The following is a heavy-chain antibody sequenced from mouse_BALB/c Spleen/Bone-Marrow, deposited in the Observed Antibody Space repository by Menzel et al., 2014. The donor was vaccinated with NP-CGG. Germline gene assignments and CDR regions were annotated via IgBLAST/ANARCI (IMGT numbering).Heavy chain of an antibody. CDR1: GHTFTTYT. D-gene: IGHD2-2*01. CDR3: AKRDIYYGYDGNAMDY. Sequence: VQLQQSGAELARPGASVKMSCKASGHTFTTYTMHWVKQRPGQGLEWIGYINPSSGYTNYNQKFKDKATLTADKSSSTAYMQLSSLTSEDSAVYFCAKRDIYYGYDGNAMDYWGQGTSVTVSS. V-gene: IGHV1-4*01. CDR2: INPSSGYT. J-gene: IGHJ4*01.